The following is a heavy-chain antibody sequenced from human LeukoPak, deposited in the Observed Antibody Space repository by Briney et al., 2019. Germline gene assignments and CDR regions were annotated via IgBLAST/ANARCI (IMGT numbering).Heavy chain of an antibody. CDR3: ARGSGVDYFDF. CDR1: GFPFDDYT. CDR2: ISWDGGVT. J-gene: IGHJ4*02. Sequence: GGSLRLSCAASGFPFDDYTMNCVRQTPGKGLEWVSLISWDGGVTYYADSVKGRFTISRDNSKNSLYLQMNSLRTEDTALYYCARGSGVDYFDFWGQGTLVTVSS. V-gene: IGHV3-43*01. D-gene: IGHD3-10*01.